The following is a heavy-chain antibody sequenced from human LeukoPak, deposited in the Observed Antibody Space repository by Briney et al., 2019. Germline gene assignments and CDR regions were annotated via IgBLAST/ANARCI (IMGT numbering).Heavy chain of an antibody. V-gene: IGHV1-69*05. D-gene: IGHD5-12*01. J-gene: IGHJ4*02. CDR2: IIPIFGTA. CDR3: ARVRYSGYDSDY. Sequence: ASVKVSCKASGGTFSSYAISWVRQAPGQGLEWMGRIIPIFGTANYAQKFQGRVTITTDESTSTAYMELSSLGSEDTAVYYCARVRYSGYDSDYWGQGTLVTVSS. CDR1: GGTFSSYA.